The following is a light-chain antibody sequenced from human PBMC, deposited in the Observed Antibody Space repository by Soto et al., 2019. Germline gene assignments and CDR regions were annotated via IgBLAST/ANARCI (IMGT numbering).Light chain of an antibody. CDR1: QNVN. CDR3: QQYGSSPLT. V-gene: IGKV3-20*01. J-gene: IGKJ4*01. Sequence: EIVLTQSPDTLSLSPGERATLSCRASQNVNLAWYQVRPGQAPRLLIYGASSRATGIPDRFSGSGSGTDFTLTITTLEPEDFAVYYCQQYGSSPLTFGGGTKVDIK. CDR2: GAS.